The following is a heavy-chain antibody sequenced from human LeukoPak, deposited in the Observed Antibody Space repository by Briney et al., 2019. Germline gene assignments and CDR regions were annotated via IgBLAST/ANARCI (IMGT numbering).Heavy chain of an antibody. D-gene: IGHD6-19*01. J-gene: IGHJ3*02. CDR1: GFTFSSYA. CDR2: ISGSGGST. V-gene: IGHV3-23*01. Sequence: GGSLRLSCAASGFTFSSYAMSWVRQAPGKGLEWVSAISGSGGSTYYADSVKGRFTISRDNSKNTLYLQMNSLRAEDTAVYYCAGFLVAGGAFDIWGQGTMVTVSS. CDR3: AGFLVAGGAFDI.